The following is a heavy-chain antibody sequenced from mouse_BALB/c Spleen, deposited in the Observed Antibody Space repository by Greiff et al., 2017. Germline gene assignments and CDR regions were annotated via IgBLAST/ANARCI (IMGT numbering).Heavy chain of an antibody. J-gene: IGHJ3*01. CDR1: GFTFSSYG. D-gene: IGHD5-5*01. CDR2: INSNGGST. CDR3: ASYLFPGAWFAY. V-gene: IGHV5-6-3*01. Sequence: EVQLVESGGGLVQPGGSLKLSCAASGFTFSSYGMSWVRQTPDTRLELVATINSNGGSTYYPDSVKGRFTISRDNAKNTLYLQMSSLKSEDTAMYYCASYLFPGAWFAYWGQGTLVTVSA.